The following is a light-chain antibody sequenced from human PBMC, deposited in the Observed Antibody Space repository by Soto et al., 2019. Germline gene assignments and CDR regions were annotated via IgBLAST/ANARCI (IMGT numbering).Light chain of an antibody. CDR3: FSYAGNNNWV. V-gene: IGLV2-8*01. CDR2: DVE. CDR1: SSDVGGYNY. Sequence: QSVLTQPPSASGSPGQSVTISCTGSSSDVGGYNYVSWYQQYPGKAPKLMIYDVEKRPSGVPDRFSGSKSGNTASLTVSGLQAEDEADYYCFSYAGNNNWVFGGRTKLTVL. J-gene: IGLJ3*02.